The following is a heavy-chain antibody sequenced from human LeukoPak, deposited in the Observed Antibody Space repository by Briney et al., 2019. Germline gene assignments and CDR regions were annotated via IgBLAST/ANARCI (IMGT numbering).Heavy chain of an antibody. CDR3: ASGVYSSSDYYYYGMDV. CDR1: GGSFSGYY. CDR2: INHSGST. D-gene: IGHD6-13*01. Sequence: SETLSLTCAVYGGSFSGYYWSWIRQPPGKGLEWIGKINHSGSTNYNPSLKSRVTISVDTSKNQFSLKLSSVTAADTAVYYCASGVYSSSDYYYYGMDVWGQGTTVTVSS. J-gene: IGHJ6*02. V-gene: IGHV4-34*01.